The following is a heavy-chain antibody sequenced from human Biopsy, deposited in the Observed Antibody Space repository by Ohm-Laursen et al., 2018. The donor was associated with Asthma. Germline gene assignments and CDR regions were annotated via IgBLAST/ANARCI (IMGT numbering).Heavy chain of an antibody. J-gene: IGHJ4*02. Sequence: SLRLSCAASGFTLSDYYMTWVRQAPGKGLEWVSYIDKSSSTIYYADSVKGRFTISRDNAKNSLYLQMNSLRAEDTAVYFCARLAYYDRSGTHYFDHWGQGTLVTVSS. D-gene: IGHD3-22*01. CDR2: IDKSSSTI. V-gene: IGHV3-11*01. CDR1: GFTLSDYY. CDR3: ARLAYYDRSGTHYFDH.